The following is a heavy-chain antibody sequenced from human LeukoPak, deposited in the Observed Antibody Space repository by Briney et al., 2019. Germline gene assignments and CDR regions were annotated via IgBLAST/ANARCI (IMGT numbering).Heavy chain of an antibody. J-gene: IGHJ4*02. V-gene: IGHV1-8*01. CDR3: ARAPPYYYDSSGYYYAPWD. D-gene: IGHD3-22*01. CDR2: MNPNSGNT. Sequence: ASVKVSCKASGYTFTSYDINWVRQATGQGLEWMGWMNPNSGNTGYAQKFQGRVTMTRNTSISTAYMELSSLRSEDTAVYYCARAPPYYYDSSGYYYAPWDWGQGTLVTVSS. CDR1: GYTFTSYD.